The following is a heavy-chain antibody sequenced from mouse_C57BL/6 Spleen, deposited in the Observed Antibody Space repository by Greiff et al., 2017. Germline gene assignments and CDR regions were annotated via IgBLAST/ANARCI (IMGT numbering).Heavy chain of an antibody. CDR3: AGDNGLPFAY. CDR2: ITHSGET. CDR1: GFPITSGYY. V-gene: IGHV12-3*01. J-gene: IGHJ3*01. D-gene: IGHD2-4*01. Sequence: VQLQQSGPGLVKPSQSLFLTCSITGFPITSGYYWIWIRQSPGKPLEWMGYITHSGETFYNPSLQSPISITRETSKNQFFLQLNSVTTEDTAMYYCAGDNGLPFAYWGQGTLVTVSA.